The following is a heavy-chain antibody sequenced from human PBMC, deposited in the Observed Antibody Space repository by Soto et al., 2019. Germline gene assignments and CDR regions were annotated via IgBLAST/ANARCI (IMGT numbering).Heavy chain of an antibody. J-gene: IGHJ6*02. CDR1: GFTFSNYA. CDR2: ISGGGDST. D-gene: IGHD2-8*01. Sequence: EVQLLESGGGLVQPGGSLRLSCTASGFTFSNYAMSWVRQAPGKGLEWVSTISGGGDSTYYADSVKGRFTISRDNAKNSLYLQMNSLRAEDTAVYYCARAFSLEPPKYDYYYGMDVWGQGTTVTVSS. CDR3: ARAFSLEPPKYDYYYGMDV. V-gene: IGHV3-23*01.